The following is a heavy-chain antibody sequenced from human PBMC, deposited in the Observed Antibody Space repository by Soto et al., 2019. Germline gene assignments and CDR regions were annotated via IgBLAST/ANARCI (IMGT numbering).Heavy chain of an antibody. J-gene: IGHJ4*02. V-gene: IGHV3-23*01. D-gene: IGHD1-7*01. CDR1: GFTFSSYG. CDR2: SSATGAGT. CDR3: AKDRRAGGNYGFYSDF. Sequence: GGSLRLSCAASGFTFSSYGMTWVRQAPGKGLEWVSFSSATGAGTYYADSVKGRFTISRDNSKNTLYLQMTGWRADDTAVYYCAKDRRAGGNYGFYSDFWGQGALGTVSA.